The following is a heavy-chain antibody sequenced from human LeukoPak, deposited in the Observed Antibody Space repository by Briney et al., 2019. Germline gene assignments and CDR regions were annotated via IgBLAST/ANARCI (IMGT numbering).Heavy chain of an antibody. J-gene: IGHJ3*01. Sequence: GGSLRLSCAASGXTFSSYEINWVRQAPGKGLEWVSHISSSGRIIYYADSVKGRFTISRDNAKNSLYLQMNSLRAEDTAVYYCARMNYDILTGYYLRAFDVWGQGTMVTVSS. CDR3: ARMNYDILTGYYLRAFDV. V-gene: IGHV3-48*03. D-gene: IGHD3-9*01. CDR2: ISSSGRII. CDR1: GXTFSSYE.